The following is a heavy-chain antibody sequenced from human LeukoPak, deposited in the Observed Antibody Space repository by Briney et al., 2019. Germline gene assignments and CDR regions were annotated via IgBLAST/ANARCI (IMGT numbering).Heavy chain of an antibody. CDR3: ARAPDYYDSSGYMYYFDC. D-gene: IGHD3-22*01. Sequence: ASVKSSCKTSGGTFSSYAISWVRQAPGQGLEWMGGSIPIIGTANYAQKFQGRVTNTADESTSTAYMELGSLRSEDTAVYYCARAPDYYDSSGYMYYFDCWGQGTLVTVSS. CDR2: SIPIIGTA. CDR1: GGTFSSYA. V-gene: IGHV1-69*13. J-gene: IGHJ4*02.